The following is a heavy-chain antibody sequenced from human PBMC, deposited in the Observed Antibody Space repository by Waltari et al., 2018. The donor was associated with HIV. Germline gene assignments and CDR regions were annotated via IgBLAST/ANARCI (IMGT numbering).Heavy chain of an antibody. CDR2: MNMDGTII. Sequence: EVQLVESGGGLVQPGGSLRLSCATSGFTFRNYWMHWVRQAPGRGLVWVSRMNMDGTIISYADSVKGRFTTSRDNAKHTLYLQMNSLRDEDTAVYYCAREDFGAGNWFFDLWGRGTLVTVSS. D-gene: IGHD3-3*01. J-gene: IGHJ2*01. CDR1: GFTFRNYW. V-gene: IGHV3-74*01. CDR3: AREDFGAGNWFFDL.